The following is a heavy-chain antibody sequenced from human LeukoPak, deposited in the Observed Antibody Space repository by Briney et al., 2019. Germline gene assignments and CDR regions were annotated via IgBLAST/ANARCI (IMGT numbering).Heavy chain of an antibody. CDR3: ARLYSSSWYEDEYFQH. Sequence: PGGSLRLSCAASGFTFSTYAMTWVRQAPGEGLEWVSGISNSGEITSYPDSVKGRFTISRDNAKNSLYLQMNSLRAEDTAVYYCARLYSSSWYEDEYFQHWGQGTLVTVSS. V-gene: IGHV3-48*04. CDR2: ISNSGEIT. CDR1: GFTFSTYA. J-gene: IGHJ1*01. D-gene: IGHD6-13*01.